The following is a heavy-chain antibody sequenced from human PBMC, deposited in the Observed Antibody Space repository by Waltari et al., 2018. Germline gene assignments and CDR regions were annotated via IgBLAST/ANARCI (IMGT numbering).Heavy chain of an antibody. CDR2: INHSGST. CDR3: SGRGSGSYYIPFDY. CDR1: GGSFSGYY. D-gene: IGHD3-10*01. Sequence: QVQLQQWGAGLLKPSETLSLTCAVYGGSFSGYYWSWSRPPPGKGLEWIGEINHSGSTNYNPSLKSRVTISVDTSKNQFSLKLSSVTAADTAVYYCSGRGSGSYYIPFDYWGQGTLVTVSS. J-gene: IGHJ4*02. V-gene: IGHV4-34*01.